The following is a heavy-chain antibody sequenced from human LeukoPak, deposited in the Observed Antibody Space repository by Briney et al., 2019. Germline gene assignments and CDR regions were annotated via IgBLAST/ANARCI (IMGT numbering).Heavy chain of an antibody. CDR3: ASVKWIAVAAFDY. Sequence: GGSLRLSCAASGFTVSGNYMSWVRQAPGKGLEWVSVINSGGSTYYADSVKGRFTISRDNAKNSLYLQMNSLRAEDTAVYYCASVKWIAVAAFDYWGQGTLVTVSS. D-gene: IGHD6-19*01. J-gene: IGHJ4*02. CDR1: GFTVSGNY. V-gene: IGHV3-66*01. CDR2: INSGGST.